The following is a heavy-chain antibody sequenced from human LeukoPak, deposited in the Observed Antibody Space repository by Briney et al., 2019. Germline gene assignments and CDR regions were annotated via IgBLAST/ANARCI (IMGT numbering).Heavy chain of an antibody. V-gene: IGHV4-59*12. D-gene: IGHD5-12*01. Sequence: SGTLSLTCTVSGGSINNYYWSWIRQPPGKGLEWIGYIYYSGSTNYNPSLKSRVTISVDTSKNQFSLKLTSVTAADTALYYCARYHSGYDDYWGQGTLVTVSS. CDR3: ARYHSGYDDY. CDR1: GGSINNYY. CDR2: IYYSGST. J-gene: IGHJ4*02.